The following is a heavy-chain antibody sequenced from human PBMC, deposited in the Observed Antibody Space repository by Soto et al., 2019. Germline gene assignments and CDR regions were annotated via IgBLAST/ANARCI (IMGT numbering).Heavy chain of an antibody. CDR2: INHSGST. J-gene: IGHJ5*02. CDR1: GGSFSGYY. V-gene: IGHV4-34*01. D-gene: IGHD2-21*01. Sequence: SETLSLTCAVYGGSFSGYYWSWIRQPPGKGLEWIGEINHSGSTNYNPSLKSRVTISVDTSKNQFSLKLSSVTAADTAVYYCARGMEGYWNWLDPWGQGTLVTVSS. CDR3: ARGMEGYWNWLDP.